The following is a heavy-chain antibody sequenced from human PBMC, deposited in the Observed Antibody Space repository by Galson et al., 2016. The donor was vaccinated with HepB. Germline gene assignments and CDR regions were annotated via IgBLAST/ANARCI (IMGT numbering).Heavy chain of an antibody. Sequence: SETLSLTCSVSGDSITNNYWWSWVRQSPGKGFEWIGEIYQSGTANYNPPFTSRATISVDKSKNQISLRLGPVTAADTAVYYCTRGTLGTTASMAFDYWGQGTLVSVSS. D-gene: IGHD1-26*01. CDR1: GDSITNNYW. CDR3: TRGTLGTTASMAFDY. J-gene: IGHJ4*02. V-gene: IGHV4-4*02. CDR2: IYQSGTA.